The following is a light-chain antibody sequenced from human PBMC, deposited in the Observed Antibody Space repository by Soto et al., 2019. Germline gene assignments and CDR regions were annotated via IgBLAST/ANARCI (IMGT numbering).Light chain of an antibody. CDR3: GSYTKSSTRV. CDR2: DVS. CDR1: SSDIGGYNY. V-gene: IGLV2-14*03. Sequence: QSALTQPASVSGSPGQSITISCTGTSSDIGGYNYVSWYQQHPGKAPKLMIYDVSNRPSGVSNRFSGSKAGNTASLTFSGLQGEDEANYYCGSYTKSSTRVFCGGTKLTVL. J-gene: IGLJ2*01.